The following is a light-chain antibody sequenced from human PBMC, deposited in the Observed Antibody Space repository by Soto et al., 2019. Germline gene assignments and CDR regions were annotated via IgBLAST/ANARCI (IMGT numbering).Light chain of an antibody. CDR3: TSVAPGIMYV. J-gene: IGLJ1*01. CDR2: EVS. V-gene: IGLV2-14*03. CDR1: SRDIGAYDY. Sequence: HSVLTQPPSVSLSPALSITISCIGTSRDIGAYDYVSWYQQQPGRARKLIIYEVSHRFSGLSYRLSGSKSGNTASLTISGLQAEGDGDYCCTSVAPGIMYVCGSATKVTVL.